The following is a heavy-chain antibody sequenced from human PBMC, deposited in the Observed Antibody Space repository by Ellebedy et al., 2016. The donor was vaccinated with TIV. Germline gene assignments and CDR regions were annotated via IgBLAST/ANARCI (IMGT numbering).Heavy chain of an antibody. CDR3: ARTVAYQPGWAANDY. J-gene: IGHJ4*02. V-gene: IGHV3-20*01. CDR2: INWNGGST. D-gene: IGHD2-2*01. CDR1: GFTFDDYG. Sequence: GESLKISCAASGFTFDDYGMSWVRQAPGKGLEWVSGINWNGGSTGYADSVKGRFTISRDNAKNSLYLQMNSLRAEDTALYHCARTVAYQPGWAANDYWGQGTLVTVSS.